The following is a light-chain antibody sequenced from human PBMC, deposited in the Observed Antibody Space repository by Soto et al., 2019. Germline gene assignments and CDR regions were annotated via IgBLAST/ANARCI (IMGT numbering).Light chain of an antibody. CDR3: QQYGSSSWT. CDR2: GTS. V-gene: IGKV3-20*01. Sequence: EIVLTQSPGTLSLSPGERATLSCRASQSVSSSYLAWYQQKPGQAPRLLIYGTSSRATAIPDRFSGSGSGTDFTLAISGLEPEDFAVYYCQQYGSSSWTFGQGT. CDR1: QSVSSSY. J-gene: IGKJ1*01.